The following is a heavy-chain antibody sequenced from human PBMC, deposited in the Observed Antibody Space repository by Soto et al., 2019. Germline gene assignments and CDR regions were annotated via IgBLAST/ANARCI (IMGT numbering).Heavy chain of an antibody. Sequence: PTQTLTLTCSFSGFSLSTSGMRVNWIRQPPGRALEWLARIDWNDNIFYNTSLRTRLTISKDTSENQVVLIMTNMDPVDTATYYCARMGSVDDYWGQGTQVTVS. CDR1: GFSLSTSGMR. CDR2: IDWNDNI. CDR3: ARMGSVDDY. D-gene: IGHD3-10*01. V-gene: IGHV2-70*04. J-gene: IGHJ4*02.